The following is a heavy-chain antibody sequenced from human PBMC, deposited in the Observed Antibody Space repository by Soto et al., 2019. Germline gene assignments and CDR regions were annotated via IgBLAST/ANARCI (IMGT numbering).Heavy chain of an antibody. CDR3: ARSTYCISTSCYASYYYGMDV. Sequence: SETLSLTCAVSGGSISSSNWWSWVRQPPGKGLEWIGEIYHSGSTNYNPSLKSRVTISVDKSKNQFSLKLSSVTAADTAVYYCARSTYCISTSCYASYYYGMDVWGQGTTVTVSS. D-gene: IGHD2-2*01. V-gene: IGHV4-4*02. J-gene: IGHJ6*02. CDR1: GGSISSSNW. CDR2: IYHSGST.